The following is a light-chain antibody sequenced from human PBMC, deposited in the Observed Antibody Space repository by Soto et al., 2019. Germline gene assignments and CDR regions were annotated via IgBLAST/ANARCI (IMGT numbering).Light chain of an antibody. J-gene: IGLJ3*02. Sequence: QSALTQPASVSGSPGQSITISCNGTTSDVGRYNYVSWHQQHPGKAPKLLIFDVSNRPSGVSDRFSGSKSGNTASLTISGLQAEDEADYYCNSYTTGTTGVFGGGTQLTVL. CDR2: DVS. CDR1: TSDVGRYNY. V-gene: IGLV2-14*01. CDR3: NSYTTGTTGV.